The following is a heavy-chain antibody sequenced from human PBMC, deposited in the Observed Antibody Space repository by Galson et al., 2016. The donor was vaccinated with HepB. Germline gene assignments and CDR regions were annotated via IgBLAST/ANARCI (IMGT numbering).Heavy chain of an antibody. Sequence: SLRLSCAASGFTFSSYAMTWVRQAPGKGLEWVSGISASGGSTNYADSVKGRFTISRDNTKNTVYLQMSGLRVIDTAIYYCAKGKDWGRGYYFDYWGQGTLVTVSS. V-gene: IGHV3-23*01. CDR3: AKGKDWGRGYYFDY. J-gene: IGHJ4*02. CDR1: GFTFSSYA. CDR2: ISASGGST. D-gene: IGHD7-27*01.